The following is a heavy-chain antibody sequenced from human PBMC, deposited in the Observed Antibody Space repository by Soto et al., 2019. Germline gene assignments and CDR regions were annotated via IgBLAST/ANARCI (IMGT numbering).Heavy chain of an antibody. CDR2: VSDSGSA. CDR1: GGSITSNAYN. J-gene: IGHJ4*02. D-gene: IGHD2-15*01. Sequence: SDTLSLTCTVSGGSITSNAYNWGGIRQPPGKGLEWLGYVSDSGSASYNPSLKSRVTMSVDTSKNQFSLKMTSVTAADTAVYYCARRPKRGSYSSYFDYWGQGTRVTVSS. V-gene: IGHV4-39*01. CDR3: ARRPKRGSYSSYFDY.